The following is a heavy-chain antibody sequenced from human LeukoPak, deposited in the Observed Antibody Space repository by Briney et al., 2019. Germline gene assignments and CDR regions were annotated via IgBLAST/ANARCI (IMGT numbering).Heavy chain of an antibody. CDR3: ARNDYGDIRWFDP. CDR2: IFSVGST. D-gene: IGHD4-17*01. V-gene: IGHV3-53*01. J-gene: IGHJ5*02. CDR1: GFTISRNY. Sequence: GGSLRLSCAASGFTISRNYRSWVRQAPGQGLEWVSLIFSVGSTYYADSVKGRFTISRDNSKNTLYLQMNSLRAEDTAVYYYARNDYGDIRWFDPWGQGTLVTVSS.